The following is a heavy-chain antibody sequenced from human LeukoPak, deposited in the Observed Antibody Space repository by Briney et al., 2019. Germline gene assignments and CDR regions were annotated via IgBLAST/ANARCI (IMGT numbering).Heavy chain of an antibody. CDR3: ARQPGAGWFDP. V-gene: IGHV5-51*01. J-gene: IGHJ5*02. CDR1: GYSFTSSW. D-gene: IGHD3-10*01. CDR2: INPGDSDT. Sequence: GESLKISCQASGYSFTSSWIGWARQMPGKGLEWMAIINPGDSDTRYSPSFQGQVTISADKSISTVYLQWGSLEASDTAMYYCARQPGAGWFDPWGQGTLVTVSS.